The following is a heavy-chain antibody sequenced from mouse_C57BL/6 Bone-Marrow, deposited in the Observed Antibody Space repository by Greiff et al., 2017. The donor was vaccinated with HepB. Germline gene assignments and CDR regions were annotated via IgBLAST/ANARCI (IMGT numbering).Heavy chain of an antibody. Sequence: QVTLKVSGPGILQPSQTLSLTCSFSGFSLSTFGMGVGWIRQPSGKGLEWLAHIWWDDDKYYNPALKSRLTISKDTSKNQVFLKIANVDTADTATYYCARITTVVALEDYAMDYWGQGTSVTVSS. J-gene: IGHJ4*01. CDR3: ARITTVVALEDYAMDY. CDR1: GFSLSTFGMG. CDR2: IWWDDDK. D-gene: IGHD1-1*01. V-gene: IGHV8-8*01.